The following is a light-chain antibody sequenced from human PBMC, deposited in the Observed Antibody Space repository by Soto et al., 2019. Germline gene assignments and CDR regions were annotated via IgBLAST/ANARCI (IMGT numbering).Light chain of an antibody. Sequence: NFMLTQPHSVSESPGKTVTISCTRSSGSIASNFVQWFQQRSGSSPTTVIYEDKQRPSGVPDRFSGSIDSSSNSASLTISGLQTEDEAGYYCQSYDIYIQVFGGGTNLTVL. CDR2: EDK. J-gene: IGLJ2*01. CDR3: QSYDIYIQV. V-gene: IGLV6-57*01. CDR1: SGSIASNF.